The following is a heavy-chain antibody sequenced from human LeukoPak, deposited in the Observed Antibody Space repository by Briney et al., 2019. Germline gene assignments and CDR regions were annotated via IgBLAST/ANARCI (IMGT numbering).Heavy chain of an antibody. V-gene: IGHV1-8*01. CDR1: GYIFTSYD. Sequence: GASVLVSCNASGYIFTSYDINWVGHATPQGGEWMGWMNPNSGNTGYAQKFQDRVTMTRNTSISTAYMELSSLRSEDTAVYYCARGLALSRGVRGVIPSTGYWGQGALVTVSS. J-gene: IGHJ4*02. CDR3: ARGLALSRGVRGVIPSTGY. D-gene: IGHD3-10*01. CDR2: MNPNSGNT.